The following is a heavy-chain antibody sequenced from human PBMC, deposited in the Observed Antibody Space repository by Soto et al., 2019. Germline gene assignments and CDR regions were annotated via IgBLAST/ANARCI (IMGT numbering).Heavy chain of an antibody. Sequence: VKVSCKASGYTFTGYYMHWVRQAPVQGLEWMGWINPNSGGTNYAQKFQGRVTMTRDTSISTAYMELSRLRSDDTAGYYCARDRYVSRAAAGYSSYYGMDVGGQGTTVTFSS. CDR2: INPNSGGT. D-gene: IGHD6-13*01. CDR3: ARDRYVSRAAAGYSSYYGMDV. V-gene: IGHV1-2*02. J-gene: IGHJ6*02. CDR1: GYTFTGYY.